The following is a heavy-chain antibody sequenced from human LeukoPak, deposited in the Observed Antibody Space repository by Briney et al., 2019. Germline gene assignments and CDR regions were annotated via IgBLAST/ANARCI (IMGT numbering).Heavy chain of an antibody. V-gene: IGHV1-18*01. CDR2: ISACNGNT. CDR3: ARTYSSYSSSSKFDY. Sequence: ASVKVSCKASGYTFSSYGISWVRQAPGQGLEWMGWISACNGNTNYAQNLQGRVTMTTDTSTSTAYMELRSLRSDDTAVYYCARTYSSYSSSSKFDYWGQGTLVTVVS. J-gene: IGHJ4*02. D-gene: IGHD6-13*01. CDR1: GYTFSSYG.